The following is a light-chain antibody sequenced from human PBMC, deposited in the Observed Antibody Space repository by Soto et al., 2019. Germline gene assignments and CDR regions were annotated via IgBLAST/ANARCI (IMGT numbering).Light chain of an antibody. CDR3: QQYGSSSWT. CDR2: DAS. V-gene: IGKV3-11*01. CDR1: QSIGLA. Sequence: EIVLTQSPATLSVSPGERVTLSCRASQSIGLAIAWYQHKPGQAPRLLIFDASQRATGIPARFRGSGSGTDFTLSISSLEPEDFAVYYCQQYGSSSWTFGQGTKVDTK. J-gene: IGKJ1*01.